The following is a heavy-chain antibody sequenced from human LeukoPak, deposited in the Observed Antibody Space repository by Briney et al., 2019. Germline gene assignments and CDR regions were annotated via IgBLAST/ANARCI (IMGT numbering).Heavy chain of an antibody. CDR2: INPNTDGT. CDR1: GYTFTGYY. V-gene: IGHV1-2*02. D-gene: IGHD6-19*01. Sequence: ASVKVSFKASGYTFTGYYMHWVRQAPGQGLEWMGWINPNTDGTNYVQKFQGRVTMTKDTSISTAYMELSRLRSDDTAVYYCARLLAVAGKYSFDYWGQGTLVTVSS. CDR3: ARLLAVAGKYSFDY. J-gene: IGHJ4*02.